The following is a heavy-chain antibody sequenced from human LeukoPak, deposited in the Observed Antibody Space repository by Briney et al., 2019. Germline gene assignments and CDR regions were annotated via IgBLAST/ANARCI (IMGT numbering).Heavy chain of an antibody. J-gene: IGHJ5*02. D-gene: IGHD1-26*01. Sequence: GGSLRLSCAASGFTLDDYGMSWVRQPPGKGLEWVSGVNWNGGSTGYADSVRGRFTISRDNVKNSLYLKMNSLRAEDRVLYHCAREYSGSYSGSVRFDPWGQGTLVTVSS. CDR2: VNWNGGST. CDR3: AREYSGSYSGSVRFDP. V-gene: IGHV3-20*01. CDR1: GFTLDDYG.